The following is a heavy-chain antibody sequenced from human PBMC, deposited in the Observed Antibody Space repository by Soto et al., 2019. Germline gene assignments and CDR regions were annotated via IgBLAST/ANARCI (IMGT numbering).Heavy chain of an antibody. J-gene: IGHJ6*02. V-gene: IGHV3-30*02. CDR2: IWYDGSNK. CDR1: GFTFSSYG. Sequence: PGGSMRISCAASGFTFSSYGMHWVRKAPGKGLEWVAVIWYDGSNKYYADSVKGRFTISRDNSKNTLYLQMNSLRAEDTAVYYCAKAKDIAVVPAAQPYYYYGMDVWGQGTTVTVSS. CDR3: AKAKDIAVVPAAQPYYYYGMDV. D-gene: IGHD2-2*01.